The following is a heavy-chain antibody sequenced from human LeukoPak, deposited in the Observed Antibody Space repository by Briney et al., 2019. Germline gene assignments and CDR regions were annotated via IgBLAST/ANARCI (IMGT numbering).Heavy chain of an antibody. CDR2: INPNSGGT. D-gene: IGHD1-7*01. J-gene: IGHJ5*02. V-gene: IGHV1-2*02. CDR1: GYTFTGYY. Sequence: ASVKVSFTASGYTFTGYYMHWVRQAPGQGLEWMGWINPNSGGTNYAQKFQGRVTMTRDTSISTAYMELSRLRSDDTAVYYCARGSRTTDWFDPWGQGTLVTVSS. CDR3: ARGSRTTDWFDP.